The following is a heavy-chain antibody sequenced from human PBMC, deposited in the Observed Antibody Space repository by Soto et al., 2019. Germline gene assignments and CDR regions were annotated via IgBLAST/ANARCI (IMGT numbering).Heavy chain of an antibody. CDR3: ARAARIAAAVNWFDP. Sequence: ASVKVSCKASGYTFTSYYMHWVRQAPGQGLEWMGIINPSGGSTSYAQKFQGRVTMTRDTSTSTVYMELSSLRSEDTAVYYCARAARIAAAVNWFDPWGQGTPVTVSS. CDR1: GYTFTSYY. D-gene: IGHD6-13*01. CDR2: INPSGGST. J-gene: IGHJ5*02. V-gene: IGHV1-46*03.